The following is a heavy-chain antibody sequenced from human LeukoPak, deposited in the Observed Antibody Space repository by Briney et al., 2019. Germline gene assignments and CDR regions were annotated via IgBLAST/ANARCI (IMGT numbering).Heavy chain of an antibody. Sequence: GGSLSLSCAASGLVFSSFWMTWVRQAPGKGLEWVAYINPGGTEEHYVHSWLKGRFTISRDNAKNSLYLQMTSLRVEDTAVYYCASGRHDFLHWGQGTLVTVSS. CDR2: INPGGTEE. CDR1: GLVFSSFW. CDR3: ASGRHDFLH. V-gene: IGHV3-7*01. D-gene: IGHD3/OR15-3a*01. J-gene: IGHJ4*02.